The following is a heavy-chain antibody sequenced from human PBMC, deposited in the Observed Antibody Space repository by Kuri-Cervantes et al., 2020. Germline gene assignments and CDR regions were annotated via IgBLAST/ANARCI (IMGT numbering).Heavy chain of an antibody. J-gene: IGHJ5*02. V-gene: IGHV4-4*07. D-gene: IGHD3-9*01. Sequence: SETLSLTCTASGGSIISYYWSWIRQLAGKGLDWIGRIYTSGNTNYNPSLKSRVTMSADTSKKQFSLKLSSVTAADTAVYYCARALTGFDPWGQGTLVTVSS. CDR3: ARALTGFDP. CDR1: GGSIISYY. CDR2: IYTSGNT.